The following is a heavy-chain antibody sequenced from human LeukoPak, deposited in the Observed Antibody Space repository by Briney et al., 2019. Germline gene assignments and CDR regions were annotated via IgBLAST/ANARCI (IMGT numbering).Heavy chain of an antibody. J-gene: IGHJ4*02. CDR1: GGTFSSYA. CDR3: AGADYYDSSGYYYYFDY. CDR2: IIPIFGTA. D-gene: IGHD3-22*01. Sequence: ASVKVSCKASGGTFSSYAISWVRQAPGQGLEWMGGIIPIFGTANYAQKFQGRVTITADESTSTAYMELSSLRSEDTAVYYCAGADYYDSSGYYYYFDYWGQGTLVTVSS. V-gene: IGHV1-69*01.